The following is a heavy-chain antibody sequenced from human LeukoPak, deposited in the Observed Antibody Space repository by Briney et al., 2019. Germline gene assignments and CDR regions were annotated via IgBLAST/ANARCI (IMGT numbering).Heavy chain of an antibody. CDR3: AREMGGDYGSGTFFDL. J-gene: IGHJ4*02. D-gene: IGHD3-10*01. CDR2: ISSGGDTK. V-gene: IGHV3-11*01. CDR1: ELVFSDYY. Sequence: GGSLTLSCAASELVFSDYYMSWVRQAPGKGLEWVSYISSGGDTKYYADSVKGRFTISRDNAKNSLYLQMNNLRAEDTAVYYCAREMGGDYGSGTFFDLWGQGNMVTVSS.